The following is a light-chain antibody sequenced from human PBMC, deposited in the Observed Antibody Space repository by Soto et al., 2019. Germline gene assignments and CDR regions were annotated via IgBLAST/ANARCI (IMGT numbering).Light chain of an antibody. CDR3: QQRHMWPIT. J-gene: IGKJ5*01. Sequence: EIVLTQSPGTLSLSPVERATLSCMASQSVSYYLAWYQQKPGQAPRLLIYDAYNRATGIPPRFSGSGSGTDFTLTISSLEPEDSAVYYCQQRHMWPITFGQGTRLEIK. V-gene: IGKV3-11*01. CDR2: DAY. CDR1: QSVSYY.